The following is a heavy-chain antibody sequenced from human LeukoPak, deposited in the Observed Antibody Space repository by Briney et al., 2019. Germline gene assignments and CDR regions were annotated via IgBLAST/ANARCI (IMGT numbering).Heavy chain of an antibody. V-gene: IGHV1-18*01. CDR1: GGTLSSSA. Sequence: GASVKVFCTASGGTLSSSAISWVRQAPGQGLEWMGWISAYNGTTTCGQKLQGRVTMTTDTSTSTAYMELRSLRSDDTAVFFFFKQKTEYEILTGYYSFDYWGQGTLVTVSS. J-gene: IGHJ4*02. CDR2: ISAYNGTT. CDR3: FKQKTEYEILTGYYSFDY. D-gene: IGHD3-9*01.